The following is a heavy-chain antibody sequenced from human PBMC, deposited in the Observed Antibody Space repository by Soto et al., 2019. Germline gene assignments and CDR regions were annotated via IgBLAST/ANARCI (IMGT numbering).Heavy chain of an antibody. J-gene: IGHJ4*02. V-gene: IGHV1-3*01. D-gene: IGHD2-15*01. CDR1: GGTFSSYA. Sequence: ASVKVSCKASGGTFSSYAISWVRQAPGQRLEWMGWINAGNGNTKYSQKFQGRVTITRDTSASTAYMDLSSLRSEDTAVYYCARGPGGPDGPGDYWGQGTLVTVSS. CDR3: ARGPGGPDGPGDY. CDR2: INAGNGNT.